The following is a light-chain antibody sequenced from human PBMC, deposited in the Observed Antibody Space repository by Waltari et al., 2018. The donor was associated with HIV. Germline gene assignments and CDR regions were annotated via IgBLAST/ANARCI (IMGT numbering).Light chain of an antibody. CDR3: QQYVDWPRT. Sequence: EIVMTQSPVTLSVSPGGRATLSCRASQSVDAMLAWYQQKPGQAPRLLIYGASKRDTGVPVRFSGSGSGTEFTLTISSLQSEDYAVYYCQQYVDWPRTFGQGTKVEVK. CDR1: QSVDAM. V-gene: IGKV3-15*01. CDR2: GAS. J-gene: IGKJ2*01.